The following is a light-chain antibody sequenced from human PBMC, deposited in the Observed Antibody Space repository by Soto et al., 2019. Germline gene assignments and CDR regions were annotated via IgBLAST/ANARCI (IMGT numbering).Light chain of an antibody. Sequence: DIQVTQSPATLSASVGDRVTITCRASQSVNNWLAWYQHNPGKAPKLLIYDASTLESGVPSRFSGSGSGTEFTLTIISLQPDDFATYYCQQYHHYLLTFGGGTKVEI. CDR3: QQYHHYLLT. CDR1: QSVNNW. J-gene: IGKJ4*01. V-gene: IGKV1-5*01. CDR2: DAS.